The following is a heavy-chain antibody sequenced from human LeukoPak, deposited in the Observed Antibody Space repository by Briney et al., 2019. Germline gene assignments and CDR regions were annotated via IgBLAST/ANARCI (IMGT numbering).Heavy chain of an antibody. J-gene: IGHJ4*02. V-gene: IGHV3-15*01. CDR1: GFTFSDAW. Sequence: GGSLRLSCAASGFTFSDAWMSWVRQAPGKGLEWVGRIKSITDGGTTDYAAPVKGRFTISRDDSKITLYLQMNSLKTEDTAVYYCTTETYGSGSYYRSHYWGQGTLVTVSS. CDR3: TTETYGSGSYYRSHY. CDR2: IKSITDGGTT. D-gene: IGHD3-10*01.